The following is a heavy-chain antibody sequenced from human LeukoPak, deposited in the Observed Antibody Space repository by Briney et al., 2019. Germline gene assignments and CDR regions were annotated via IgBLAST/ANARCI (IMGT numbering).Heavy chain of an antibody. V-gene: IGHV3-53*01. CDR3: VRGLVAAPESY. Sequence: PGGSLRLSCVGSGFTVSSSFMSWVRQAPGKGLEWVSNLYNDAFDSATHYADSVKGRFTISRDNAKNSLYLQMNILRAEDTAVYYCVRGLVAAPESYWGQGTMVTVSS. J-gene: IGHJ4*02. CDR2: LYNDAFDSAT. CDR1: GFTVSSSF. D-gene: IGHD6-6*01.